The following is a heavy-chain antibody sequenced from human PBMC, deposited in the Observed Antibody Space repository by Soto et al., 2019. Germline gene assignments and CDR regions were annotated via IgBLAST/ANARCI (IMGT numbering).Heavy chain of an antibody. CDR2: ISGSGGST. CDR1: GFTVMTYA. D-gene: IGHD2-2*01. CDR3: AKLPAAQSYFDF. J-gene: IGHJ4*02. V-gene: IGHV3-23*01. Sequence: HPGWSLRLACAASGFTVMTYAMSWVRQAPGKGLEWVSIISGSGGSTYYPDSVKGRFTISRDNSKNTLYLQMNSLRADDTAVYYCAKLPAAQSYFDFWGQGTLVTVS.